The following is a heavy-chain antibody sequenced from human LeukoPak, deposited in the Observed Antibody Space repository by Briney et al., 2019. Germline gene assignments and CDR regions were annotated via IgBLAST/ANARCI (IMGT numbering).Heavy chain of an antibody. CDR2: IYPGDSDT. Sequence: GESLKISCKGSGYSFSSYWIAWVRQIPGKGLEWMGIIYPGDSDTRYSPSFQGQVTISADKSISTAYLQWSSLKASDTAMYYCARRDYGSGSYYNNNWFDPWGQGTLVTVSS. D-gene: IGHD3-10*01. V-gene: IGHV5-51*01. CDR3: ARRDYGSGSYYNNNWFDP. J-gene: IGHJ5*02. CDR1: GYSFSSYW.